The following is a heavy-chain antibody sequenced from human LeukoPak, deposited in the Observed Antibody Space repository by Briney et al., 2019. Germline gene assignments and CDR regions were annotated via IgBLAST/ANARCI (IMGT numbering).Heavy chain of an antibody. CDR2: INSDGSST. CDR3: ARVRVDCSSTSCYLYFDY. D-gene: IGHD2-2*01. CDR1: GFTFSSYW. Sequence: GGSLRLSCAASGFTFSSYWMHWVRQAPGKGLVWVSRINSDGSSTSYADSVKGRFTISRDNAKNTLYLRMNSLRAEDTAVYYCARVRVDCSSTSCYLYFDYWGQGTLVTVSS. J-gene: IGHJ4*02. V-gene: IGHV3-74*01.